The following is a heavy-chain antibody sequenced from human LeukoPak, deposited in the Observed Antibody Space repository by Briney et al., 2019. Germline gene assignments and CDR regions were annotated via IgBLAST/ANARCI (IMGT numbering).Heavy chain of an antibody. CDR2: IYSSGST. D-gene: IGHD2-15*01. Sequence: PGGSLRLSXAASGFTVRSNYMSWVRQAPGKGLEWVSVIYSSGSTYYADSVKGRFTISRDNSKNTLYLQMNSLRADDTAVYYCARDRGGPEGDWGQGTLVTVSS. J-gene: IGHJ4*02. CDR1: GFTVRSNY. V-gene: IGHV3-53*01. CDR3: ARDRGGPEGD.